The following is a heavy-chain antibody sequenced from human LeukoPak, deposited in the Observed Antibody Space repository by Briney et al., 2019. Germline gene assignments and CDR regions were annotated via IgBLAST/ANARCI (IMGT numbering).Heavy chain of an antibody. J-gene: IGHJ6*02. Sequence: GESLQISCKGSGYRFTSYWIGWVRQVPGKGLEGMGIIYPGDSDTRYSPSFQGQVTISADKSISTAYLQWSSLKASDTAMYYCARNSQPVEMATIYNYYYYGMDVWGQGTTVTVSS. CDR2: IYPGDSDT. CDR3: ARNSQPVEMATIYNYYYYGMDV. V-gene: IGHV5-51*01. D-gene: IGHD5-12*01. CDR1: GYRFTSYW.